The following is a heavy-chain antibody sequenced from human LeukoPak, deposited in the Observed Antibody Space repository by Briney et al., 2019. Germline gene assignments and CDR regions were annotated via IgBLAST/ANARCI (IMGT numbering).Heavy chain of an antibody. CDR1: GFTFSSYA. Sequence: GGSLRLSCAASGFTFSSYAMHWVRQAPGKGLEYVSAISSNGGSTYYANSVKGRFTISRDNSKNTLYLQMGSLRAEDMAVYYCARARCSGGSCYHAFDIWGQGTMVTVSS. CDR2: ISSNGGST. CDR3: ARARCSGGSCYHAFDI. J-gene: IGHJ3*02. V-gene: IGHV3-64*01. D-gene: IGHD2-15*01.